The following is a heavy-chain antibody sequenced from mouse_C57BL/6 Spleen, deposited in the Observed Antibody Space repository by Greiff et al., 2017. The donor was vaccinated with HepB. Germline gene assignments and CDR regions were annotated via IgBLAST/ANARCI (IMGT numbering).Heavy chain of an antibody. D-gene: IGHD2-4*01. J-gene: IGHJ2*01. CDR2: IYPGDGDT. Sequence: VKLMESGAELVKPGASVKISCKASGYAFSSYWMNWVKQRPGKGLEWIGQIYPGDGDTNYNGKFKGKATLTADKSSSTAYMQLSSLTSEDSAVYFCARGFYYDYDVGYWGQGTTLTVSS. CDR1: GYAFSSYW. CDR3: ARGFYYDYDVGY. V-gene: IGHV1-80*01.